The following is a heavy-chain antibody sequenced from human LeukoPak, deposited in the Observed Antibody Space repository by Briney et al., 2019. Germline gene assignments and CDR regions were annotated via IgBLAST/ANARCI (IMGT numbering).Heavy chain of an antibody. CDR1: GFTFSSYS. CDR2: ISSSSSTI. V-gene: IGHV3-48*01. Sequence: GGSLRLSCAASGFTFSSYSMSWVRQAPGKGLEWVSYISSSSSTIYYADSVKGRFTISRDNAKNSLYLQMNSLRAEDTAVYYCARDQGYCSSTSCYTNWFDPWGQGTLVTVSS. D-gene: IGHD2-2*02. CDR3: ARDQGYCSSTSCYTNWFDP. J-gene: IGHJ5*02.